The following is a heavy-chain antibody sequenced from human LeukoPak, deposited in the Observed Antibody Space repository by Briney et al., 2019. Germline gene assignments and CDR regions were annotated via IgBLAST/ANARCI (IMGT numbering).Heavy chain of an antibody. CDR2: IRYDGSNK. V-gene: IGHV3-30*02. Sequence: PGGSLRLSCAASGFTFSSYGVHWVRQAPGKGLEWVAFIRYDGSNKYYADSVKGRFTISRDNSKNTLYLQMNSLRAEDTAVYYCAKVLGRHVDIVATYDYWGQGTLVTVSS. CDR1: GFTFSSYG. J-gene: IGHJ4*02. D-gene: IGHD5-12*01. CDR3: AKVLGRHVDIVATYDY.